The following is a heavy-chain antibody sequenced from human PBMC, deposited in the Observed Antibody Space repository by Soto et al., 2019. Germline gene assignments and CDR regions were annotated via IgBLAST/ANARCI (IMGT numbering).Heavy chain of an antibody. D-gene: IGHD5-12*01. V-gene: IGHV1-69-2*01. CDR3: ATASKYSLTINWFDP. Sequence: GASVKVSCKVSGYTFTDYYMHWVQQAPGKGLEWMGLVDPEDGETIYAEKFQGRVTITADTSTDTAYMELSSLRSEDTAVYYCATASKYSLTINWFDPWGQGTLVTVSS. J-gene: IGHJ5*02. CDR2: VDPEDGET. CDR1: GYTFTDYY.